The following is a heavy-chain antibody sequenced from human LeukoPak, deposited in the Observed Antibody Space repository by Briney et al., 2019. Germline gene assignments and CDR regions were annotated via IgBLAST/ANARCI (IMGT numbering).Heavy chain of an antibody. V-gene: IGHV4-39*07. CDR1: GDSISSSSYY. D-gene: IGHD2-2*01. Sequence: PSETLSLTCTVSGDSISSSSYYWEWIRQPPGKGLEWTGSTFYSGSTNYNPSLKSRVTISVDTSKNQFSLKLSSVTAADTAVYYCARRTIVVVPAAKGVFDYWGQGTLVTVSS. CDR3: ARRTIVVVPAAKGVFDY. CDR2: TFYSGST. J-gene: IGHJ4*02.